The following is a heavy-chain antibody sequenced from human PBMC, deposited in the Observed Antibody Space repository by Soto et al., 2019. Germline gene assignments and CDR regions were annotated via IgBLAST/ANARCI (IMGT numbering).Heavy chain of an antibody. D-gene: IGHD3-9*01. J-gene: IGHJ6*02. Sequence: EVQLLESGGGLVQPGGSLRLSCAASGFTFSSYAMSWVRQAPGKGLELVSAISGSGGSTYYADSVKCRFTISRDNSKNTLYLQMNSLRAEDTAVYYCAKGAGYDYYYYYGMDVWGQGTTVTVSS. V-gene: IGHV3-23*01. CDR2: ISGSGGST. CDR1: GFTFSSYA. CDR3: AKGAGYDYYYYYGMDV.